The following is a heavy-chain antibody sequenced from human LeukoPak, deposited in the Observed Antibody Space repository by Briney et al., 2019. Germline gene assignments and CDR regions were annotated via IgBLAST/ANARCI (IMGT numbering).Heavy chain of an antibody. D-gene: IGHD5-12*01. CDR2: ISYDGSNK. Sequence: PGRSLRLSCAASGFTFSSYAMHWVRQAPGKGLEWVAVISYDGSNKYYADSVKGRFTISRDNSKNTLYLQMNSLRAEDTAVYYCAREGGSGYDFRGLFDYWGQGTLVTVSS. V-gene: IGHV3-30-3*01. CDR1: GFTFSSYA. J-gene: IGHJ4*02. CDR3: AREGGSGYDFRGLFDY.